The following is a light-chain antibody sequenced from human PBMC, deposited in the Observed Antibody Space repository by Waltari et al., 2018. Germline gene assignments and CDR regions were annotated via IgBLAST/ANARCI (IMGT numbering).Light chain of an antibody. J-gene: IGKJ1*01. CDR3: QQYSSSSWT. CDR1: QSLSSSY. CDR2: DAS. Sequence: EIVLTQSPGTLSLSPGERATLSCRASQSLSSSYLAWYQQKPGQAPRLLIYDASSRATCIPDRFSGGGSGTDFTLTISRLEPEDFAVYYCQQYSSSSWTFGQGTKVEIK. V-gene: IGKV3-20*01.